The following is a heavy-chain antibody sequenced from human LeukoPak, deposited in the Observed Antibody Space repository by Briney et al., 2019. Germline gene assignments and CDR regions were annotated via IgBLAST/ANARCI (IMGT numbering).Heavy chain of an antibody. J-gene: IGHJ3*02. D-gene: IGHD3-22*01. Sequence: GGSLRLSCAASGFTFSSYSMNRVRQAPGKGLEWVSSISSSSSYIYYADSVKGRFTISRDNAKNSLYLQMNSLRAEDTAVYYCARDGTTMSAFDIWGQGTMVTVSS. CDR2: ISSSSSYI. V-gene: IGHV3-21*01. CDR1: GFTFSSYS. CDR3: ARDGTTMSAFDI.